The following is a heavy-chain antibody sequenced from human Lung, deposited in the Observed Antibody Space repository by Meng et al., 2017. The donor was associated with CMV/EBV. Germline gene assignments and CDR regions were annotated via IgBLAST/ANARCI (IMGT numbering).Heavy chain of an antibody. Sequence: EVQLLESGGGLVQPGGSLGSSCAASGFSLSHNAMSWVRQAPGKGLEWVSAIEGSNDNTHYADSVKGRFAISRDASTNTLYLQMNNLRAEDTAIYYCAKDIFRWAFDYWGHGTLVTVSS. D-gene: IGHD1-26*01. CDR2: IEGSNDNT. J-gene: IGHJ4*01. V-gene: IGHV3-23*01. CDR3: AKDIFRWAFDY. CDR1: GFSLSHNA.